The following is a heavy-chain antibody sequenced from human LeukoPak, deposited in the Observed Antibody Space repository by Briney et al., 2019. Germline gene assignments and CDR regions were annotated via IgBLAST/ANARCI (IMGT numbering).Heavy chain of an antibody. Sequence: GESLRISCKASGYSFSNFWIGWVRQLPGKGLEWMGLVYPGDSEDRISPSFQGQVTISADKSISTAYLQWSSLKASDTAMYYCARHREWLLPPLDAFDIWGQGTMVTVSS. V-gene: IGHV5-51*01. J-gene: IGHJ3*02. D-gene: IGHD3-3*01. CDR2: VYPGDSED. CDR3: ARHREWLLPPLDAFDI. CDR1: GYSFSNFW.